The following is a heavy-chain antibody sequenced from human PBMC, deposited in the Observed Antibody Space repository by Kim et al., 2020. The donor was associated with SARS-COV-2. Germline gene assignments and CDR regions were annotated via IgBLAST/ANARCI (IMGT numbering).Heavy chain of an antibody. CDR1: GGSISSYY. Sequence: SETLSLTCTVSGGSISSYYWSWIRQPPGKGLEWIGYIYYSGSTNYNPSLKSRVTISVDTSKNQFSLKLSSVTAADTAVYYYARMVGATAFDYWGQGTLVTVSS. CDR2: IYYSGST. D-gene: IGHD1-26*01. J-gene: IGHJ4*02. V-gene: IGHV4-59*01. CDR3: ARMVGATAFDY.